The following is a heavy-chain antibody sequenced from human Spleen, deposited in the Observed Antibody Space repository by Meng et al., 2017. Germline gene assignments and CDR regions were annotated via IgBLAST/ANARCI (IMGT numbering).Heavy chain of an antibody. CDR1: GGSISSSSYY. D-gene: IGHD3-9*01. V-gene: IGHV4-39*07. CDR2: IYSIWST. J-gene: IGHJ4*02. Sequence: SETLSLTCTVSGGSISSSSYYWGWIRQPPGKGLEWIGTIYSIWSTYYNPSLKSRVTISVDTSKNQFSLKLSSVTAADTAVYYCARGVYDILTGYSPGQFDYWGQGTLVTVSS. CDR3: ARGVYDILTGYSPGQFDY.